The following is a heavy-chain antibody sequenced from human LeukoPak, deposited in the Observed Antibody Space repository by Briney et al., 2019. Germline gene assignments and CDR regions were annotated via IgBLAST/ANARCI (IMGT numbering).Heavy chain of an antibody. Sequence: SGGSLRLSCAASGFTFSSYAMNWVRQAPGKGLEWVSAISGSGGSTYYFVKGRFTISRDNSKNTLYLQMNSLRAEDTAVYYCAKGCCSSTSCKESFFDYWGQGTLVTVSS. J-gene: IGHJ4*02. CDR3: AKGCCSSTSCKESFFDY. CDR2: ISGSGGST. V-gene: IGHV3-23*01. D-gene: IGHD2-2*01. CDR1: GFTFSSYA.